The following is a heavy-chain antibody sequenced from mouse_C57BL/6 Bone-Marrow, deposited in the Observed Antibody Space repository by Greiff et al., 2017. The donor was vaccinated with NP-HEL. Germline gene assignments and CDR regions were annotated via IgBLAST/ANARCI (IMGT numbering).Heavy chain of an antibody. D-gene: IGHD1-1*01. Sequence: VQLQQSGAELVKPGASVKMSCKASGYTFTTYPIEWMKQNHGKSLEWIGNFHPYNDDTKYNEKFKGKATFTVEKSSSTVYLELSRLTSDDSAVYYCARGYYGSSPWFAYWGQGTLVTVSA. J-gene: IGHJ3*01. CDR1: GYTFTTYP. CDR3: ARGYYGSSPWFAY. CDR2: FHPYNDDT. V-gene: IGHV1-47*01.